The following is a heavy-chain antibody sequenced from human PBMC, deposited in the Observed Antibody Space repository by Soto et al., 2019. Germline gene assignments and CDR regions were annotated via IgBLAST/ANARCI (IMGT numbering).Heavy chain of an antibody. D-gene: IGHD3-22*01. CDR2: ISYDGSNK. J-gene: IGHJ4*02. CDR3: AKVGRPYDSSGSDY. Sequence: QVQLVESGGGVVQPGRSLRLSCAASGFTFSSYGMHWVRQAPGKGLEWVAVISYDGSNKDYADSVKGRFTISRDNSKNTLYLQMNSLRAEDTAVYYCAKVGRPYDSSGSDYWGQGTLVTVSS. V-gene: IGHV3-30*18. CDR1: GFTFSSYG.